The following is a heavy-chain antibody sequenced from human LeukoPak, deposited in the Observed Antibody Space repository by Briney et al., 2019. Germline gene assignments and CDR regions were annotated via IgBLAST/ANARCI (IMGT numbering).Heavy chain of an antibody. CDR2: ISYDGSNK. CDR3: ARDGGAVVVPAAPFDY. CDR1: GFTFSSYA. V-gene: IGHV3-30*04. Sequence: PGGSLRFSCAASGFTFSSYAMHWVRQAPGKGLEWVAVISYDGSNKYYADSVKGRFTISRDNSKNTLYLQMNSLRAEDTAVYYCARDGGAVVVPAAPFDYWGQGTLVTVSS. J-gene: IGHJ4*02. D-gene: IGHD2-2*01.